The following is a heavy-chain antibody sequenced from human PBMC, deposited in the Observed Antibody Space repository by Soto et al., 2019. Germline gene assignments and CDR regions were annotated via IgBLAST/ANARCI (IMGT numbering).Heavy chain of an antibody. CDR2: IIPILGIA. J-gene: IGHJ4*02. Sequence: GASVKVSCKASGGTFSSYTISWVRQAPGQGLEWMGRIIPILGIANYAQKFQGRVTITADKSTSTAYVELSSLRSEDTAVYYCARGPPYSGYEGVFDYWGQGTLVTVSS. CDR1: GGTFSSYT. D-gene: IGHD5-12*01. CDR3: ARGPPYSGYEGVFDY. V-gene: IGHV1-69*02.